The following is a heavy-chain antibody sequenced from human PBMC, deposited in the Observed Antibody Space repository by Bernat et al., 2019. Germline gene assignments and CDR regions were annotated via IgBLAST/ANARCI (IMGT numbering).Heavy chain of an antibody. CDR1: GFTFSSYW. CDR3: ARDHRGYDLDY. D-gene: IGHD5-12*01. J-gene: IGHJ4*02. V-gene: IGHV3-7*04. Sequence: EVQLVESGGGLVQPGGSLRLSCAASGFTFSSYWMSWVRQAPGKGLEWVANIKQDGSDKYYVDSVKGRFTISRDNAKNSLYLQMNSLRAEDTAVYYCARDHRGYDLDYWGQGTLVTVSS. CDR2: IKQDGSDK.